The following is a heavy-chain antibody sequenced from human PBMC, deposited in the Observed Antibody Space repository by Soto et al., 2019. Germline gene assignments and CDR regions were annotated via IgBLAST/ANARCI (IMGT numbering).Heavy chain of an antibody. CDR2: IVPRCGGT. V-gene: IGHV1-2*02. CDR1: GGTFISYA. CDR3: AKDDYGIFPY. Sequence: GASVKVSCKASGGTFISYAISWVRQAPGQGLEWMGWIVPRCGGTDYEQKFQGRVTMTRDKSISTVYMDLSGLTSDDTAIYYCAKDDYGIFPYWGQGSLVTVSS. J-gene: IGHJ4*02. D-gene: IGHD3-10*01.